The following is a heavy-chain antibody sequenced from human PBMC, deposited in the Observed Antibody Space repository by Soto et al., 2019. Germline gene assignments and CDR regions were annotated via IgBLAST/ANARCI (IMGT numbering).Heavy chain of an antibody. D-gene: IGHD2-21*02. CDR2: ISYDGSNK. V-gene: IGHV3-30*18. J-gene: IGHJ4*02. CDR3: AKHEPNVVTALNY. CDR1: GFTFSSYG. Sequence: QVQLVESGGGVVQPGRSLRLSCAASGFTFSSYGMHWVRQAPGKGLEWVAVISYDGSNKYYADSVKGRFTISRDNSKNTLYLQMNSLRAEDTAEYYCAKHEPNVVTALNYWGQGTLVTVSS.